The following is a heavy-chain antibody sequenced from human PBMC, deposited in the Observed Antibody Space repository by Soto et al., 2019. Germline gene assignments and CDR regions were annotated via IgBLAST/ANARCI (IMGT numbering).Heavy chain of an antibody. CDR2: IIPMFGTT. J-gene: IGHJ4*02. CDR3: ARKFTDGDYQY. CDR1: GGTFTTYP. V-gene: IGHV1-69*01. D-gene: IGHD4-17*01. Sequence: QVQLVQSGAEVKKPGSSVKVSCKASGGTFTTYPINWVRQAPGQGLEWMGGIIPMFGTTNYAQKFQGRVRITAEESTSTAYMELSSLRSEDTAMYYCARKFTDGDYQYWGQGTLVTVSS.